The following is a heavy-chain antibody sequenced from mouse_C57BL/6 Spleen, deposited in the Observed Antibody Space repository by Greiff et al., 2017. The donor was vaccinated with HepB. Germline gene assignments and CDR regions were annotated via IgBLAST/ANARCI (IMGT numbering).Heavy chain of an antibody. CDR2: IDPNSGGT. V-gene: IGHV1-72*01. D-gene: IGHD1-1*01. CDR1: GYTFTSYW. Sequence: VQLQQPGAELVKPGASVKLSCKASGYTFTSYWMHWVKQRPGRGLKWIGRIDPNSGGTKYNEKFKSKATLTVDKPSSTAYMQLSSLTSEDSAVYYCARYEGYGRDRYAMDYWGQGTSVTVSS. J-gene: IGHJ4*01. CDR3: ARYEGYGRDRYAMDY.